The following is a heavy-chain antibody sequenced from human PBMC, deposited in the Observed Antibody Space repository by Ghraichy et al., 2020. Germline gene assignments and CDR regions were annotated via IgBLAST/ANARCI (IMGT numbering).Heavy chain of an antibody. Sequence: GGSLRLSCAASGFTFSSYAMSWVRQAPGKGLEWVSSISGRGGTTYYAESVKGRFTISRDNAKSTLYLQMNSLLDEDTAVYYCAKSTPRSNYDYYFDYWGQGTLVTVSS. CDR2: ISGRGGTT. CDR1: GFTFSSYA. J-gene: IGHJ4*02. V-gene: IGHV3-23*01. CDR3: AKSTPRSNYDYYFDY. D-gene: IGHD4-11*01.